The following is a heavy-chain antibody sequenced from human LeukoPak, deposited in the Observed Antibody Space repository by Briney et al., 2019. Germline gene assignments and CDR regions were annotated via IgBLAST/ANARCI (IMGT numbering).Heavy chain of an antibody. CDR2: INLDGSET. V-gene: IGHV3-7*01. Sequence: PGGSLRLSCAASGFTFSNYWMTWVRQAPGEGLEWLANINLDGSETHFVDSVKGRFTISRDNAKNSLSLQMSGLRVEDTAVYYCARCYSDWLRWGQGTQVTVSS. CDR3: ARCYSDWLR. CDR1: GFTFSNYW. D-gene: IGHD4-11*01. J-gene: IGHJ4*02.